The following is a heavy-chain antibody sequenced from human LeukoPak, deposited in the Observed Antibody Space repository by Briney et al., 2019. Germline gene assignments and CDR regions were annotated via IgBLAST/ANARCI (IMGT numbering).Heavy chain of an antibody. D-gene: IGHD2-15*01. CDR3: AGLSVVVAATHWFDP. CDR2: INSDGSST. Sequence: GGSLRLSCAASGFTFSSYWMHWVHQAPGKGLVWVSRINSDGSSTSYADSVKGRFTISRDNAKNTLYLQMNSLRAEDTAVYYCAGLSVVVAATHWFDPWGQGTLVTVSS. J-gene: IGHJ5*02. CDR1: GFTFSSYW. V-gene: IGHV3-74*01.